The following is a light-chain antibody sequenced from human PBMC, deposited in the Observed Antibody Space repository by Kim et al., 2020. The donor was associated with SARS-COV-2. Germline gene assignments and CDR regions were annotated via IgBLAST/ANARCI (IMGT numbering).Light chain of an antibody. CDR2: GAS. CDR3: QKNNKWPLT. Sequence: EIVLTQSPATLSVSPGERVTLSCRASQSISSHLAWYQRKPGQAPRLLMYGASTRATGIPARFSGSESGTEFTLTISSLQSEDFAVYYGQKNNKWPLTFGGGTKVDIK. J-gene: IGKJ4*01. V-gene: IGKV3-15*01. CDR1: QSISSH.